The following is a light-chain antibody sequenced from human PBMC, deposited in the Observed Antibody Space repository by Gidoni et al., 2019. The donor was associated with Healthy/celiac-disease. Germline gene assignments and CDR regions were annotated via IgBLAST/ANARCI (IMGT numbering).Light chain of an antibody. J-gene: IGKJ1*01. Sequence: SVGDRVTITCRASQSISSWLAWYQQKPGKAPKLLIYDASSLESGVPSRFSGSGSGTEFTLTISSLQPDDFATYYCQQYNSYSGTFGQGTKVEIK. CDR2: DAS. CDR3: QQYNSYSGT. V-gene: IGKV1-5*01. CDR1: QSISSW.